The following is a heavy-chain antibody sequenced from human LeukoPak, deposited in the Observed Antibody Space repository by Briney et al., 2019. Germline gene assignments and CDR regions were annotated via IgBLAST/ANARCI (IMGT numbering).Heavy chain of an antibody. CDR3: ARDLYSSSPGGY. CDR2: ISAYNGNT. V-gene: IGHV1-18*01. CDR1: GYTFTSYG. Sequence: ASVKVSCKXSGYTFTSYGISWVRQAPGQGLERMGWISAYNGNTNYAQKLQGRVTMTTDTSTSTAYMELRSLRSDDTAVYYCARDLYSSSPGGYWGQGTLVTVSS. D-gene: IGHD6-6*01. J-gene: IGHJ4*02.